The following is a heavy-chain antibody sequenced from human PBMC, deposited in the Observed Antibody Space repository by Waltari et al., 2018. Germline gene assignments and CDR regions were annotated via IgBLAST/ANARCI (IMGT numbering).Heavy chain of an antibody. CDR3: ARSYDTSSPFDY. Sequence: VQLVESGGGLVKPGGSLIPSCPASGLSFKPYILNWVRQAPGKGLGWLSSIYTSTNGFIYYAESVRGRFSVSRDNAMNSLYLEMNSLRAEDTAVYYCARSYDTSSPFDYWGQGTLVTVS. CDR1: GLSFKPYI. D-gene: IGHD6-6*01. J-gene: IGHJ4*02. CDR2: IYTSTNGFI. V-gene: IGHV3-21*01.